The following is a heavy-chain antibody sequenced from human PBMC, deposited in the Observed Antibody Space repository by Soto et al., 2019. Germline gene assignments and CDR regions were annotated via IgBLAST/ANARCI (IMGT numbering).Heavy chain of an antibody. V-gene: IGHV3-23*01. J-gene: IGHJ6*02. D-gene: IGHD2-2*03. Sequence: ELHLLESGGGLVQPGGSLRVSCAASGFTFSTYAMSWVRQAPGKGLEWVSAISGSGGLTFYADSVKGRFTISRDNSKNTLCLQMNSLRPGDTAVYYCAKGGFCSSTSCSTANYGMDVWGQGTPVTVSS. CDR3: AKGGFCSSTSCSTANYGMDV. CDR1: GFTFSTYA. CDR2: ISGSGGLT.